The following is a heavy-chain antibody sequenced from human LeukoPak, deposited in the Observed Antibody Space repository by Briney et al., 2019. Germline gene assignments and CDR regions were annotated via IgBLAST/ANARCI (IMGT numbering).Heavy chain of an antibody. D-gene: IGHD3-22*01. Sequence: GGSLRLSCAASGFTFSSYAMHWVRQAPGKGLEWVTVISYDGSNKYYADSVKGRFTISRDNSKNTLYLQMNSLRAEDTAVYYCARDYYDSSGYYDYWGQGTLVTVSS. J-gene: IGHJ4*02. CDR3: ARDYYDSSGYYDY. CDR1: GFTFSSYA. V-gene: IGHV3-30*04. CDR2: ISYDGSNK.